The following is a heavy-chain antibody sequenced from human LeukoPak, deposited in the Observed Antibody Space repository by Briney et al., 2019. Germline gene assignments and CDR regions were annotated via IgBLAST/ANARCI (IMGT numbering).Heavy chain of an antibody. J-gene: IGHJ4*02. Sequence: SQTLSLTCTVSGGSISSSSYYWGWIRQPPGKGLEWIGSIYYSGSTYYNPSLKSRVTISVDTSKNQFSLKLSSVTAADTAVYYCARDSGSRVFDYWGQGTLVTVSS. V-gene: IGHV4-39*07. CDR2: IYYSGST. CDR1: GGSISSSSYY. D-gene: IGHD1-26*01. CDR3: ARDSGSRVFDY.